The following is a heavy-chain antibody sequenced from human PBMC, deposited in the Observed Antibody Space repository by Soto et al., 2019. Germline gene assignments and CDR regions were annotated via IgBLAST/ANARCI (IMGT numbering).Heavy chain of an antibody. J-gene: IGHJ4*02. CDR2: INTDGSVA. Sequence: VQLVESGGGLVQPGESLRLSCAASGLTFRSYWMHWVRQAPGKGLVWVSRINTDGSVAMYVDSVKGRFTISRDNAKNTLYLHMNSLRAEDTAVYYCVRDMQLWRLDSWCQGTLVTVSS. D-gene: IGHD2-21*01. V-gene: IGHV3-74*03. CDR1: GLTFRSYW. CDR3: VRDMQLWRLDS.